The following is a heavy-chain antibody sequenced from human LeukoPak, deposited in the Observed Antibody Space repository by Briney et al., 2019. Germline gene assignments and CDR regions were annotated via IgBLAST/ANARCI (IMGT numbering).Heavy chain of an antibody. CDR2: MSSSSSTI. V-gene: IGHV3-48*01. CDR1: GFTFSSYS. D-gene: IGHD1-26*01. J-gene: IGHJ6*02. Sequence: PGGSLRLSCAASGFTFSSYSMNWVRQAPGKGLGWVSYMSSSSSTIYYADSVKGRFTISRNNAKNSLYLQMNSLRAEDTAVYYCARGGGSYYYGMDVWGQGTTVTVSS. CDR3: ARGGGSYYYGMDV.